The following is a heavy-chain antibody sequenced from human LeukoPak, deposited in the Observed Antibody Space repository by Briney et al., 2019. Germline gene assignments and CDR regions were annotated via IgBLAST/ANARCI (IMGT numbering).Heavy chain of an antibody. D-gene: IGHD6-19*01. CDR1: GGSISSGDYY. V-gene: IGHV4-30-4*01. J-gene: IGHJ4*02. CDR3: ASSSGWTLYYFDY. Sequence: SETLSLTCTVSGGSISSGDYYWSWIRQPPGKGLEWIGYIYYSGSTYYNPSLKSRVTISVDTSKNQFSLKLSSVTAADTAVYYCASSSGWTLYYFDYWGQGTLVTVSS. CDR2: IYYSGST.